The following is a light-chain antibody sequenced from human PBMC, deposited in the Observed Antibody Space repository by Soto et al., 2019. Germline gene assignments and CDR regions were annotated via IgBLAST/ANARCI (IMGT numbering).Light chain of an antibody. CDR1: QSLTSDY. CDR2: GAS. CDR3: QQRYNWPWT. V-gene: IGKV3D-20*02. J-gene: IGKJ1*01. Sequence: EIVLTQSPGTLSLSPGERATLSCRASQSLTSDYLAWYQQKPGQTPRLLIHGASSRATGIPPRFSGSGSGTDFTLTISALEPEDLAVYYCQQRYNWPWTFGQVTKVDIK.